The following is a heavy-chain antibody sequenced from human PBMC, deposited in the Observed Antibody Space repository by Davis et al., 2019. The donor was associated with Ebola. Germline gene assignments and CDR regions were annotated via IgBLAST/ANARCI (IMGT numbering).Heavy chain of an antibody. CDR1: GGFISSYY. CDR2: IYYSGST. J-gene: IGHJ5*02. CDR3: ARVTYYDFWSGPNWFDP. V-gene: IGHV4-59*01. D-gene: IGHD3-3*01. Sequence: SETLSLTCTVSGGFISSYYWSWIRQPPGKGLEWIGYIYYSGSTNYNPSLKSRVTISVDTSKNQFSLKLSSVTAADTAVYYCARVTYYDFWSGPNWFDPWGQGTLVTVSS.